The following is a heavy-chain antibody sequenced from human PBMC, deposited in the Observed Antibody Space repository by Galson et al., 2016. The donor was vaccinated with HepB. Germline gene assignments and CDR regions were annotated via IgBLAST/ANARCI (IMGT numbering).Heavy chain of an antibody. V-gene: IGHV3-7*01. D-gene: IGHD3-10*01. Sequence: SLRLSCAASGFTFSYFWMSWVRQSPGKGPEWVAIIKPDGTETYYVGSVKGRFTISRDNAENSLYLQMNRLRVEDMAVYYCATAMGRGGTESWGQGTLVTVSS. CDR3: ATAMGRGGTES. J-gene: IGHJ5*02. CDR1: GFTFSYFW. CDR2: IKPDGTET.